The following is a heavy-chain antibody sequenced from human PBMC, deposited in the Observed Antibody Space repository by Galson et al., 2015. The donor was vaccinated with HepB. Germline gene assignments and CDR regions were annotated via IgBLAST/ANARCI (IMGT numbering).Heavy chain of an antibody. CDR2: ISSSSSYI. CDR1: GFTFSSYS. D-gene: IGHD3-10*01. CDR3: ARGEPDIPMVRGDPSDY. Sequence: SLRLSCVASGFTFSSYSMNWVRQAPGKGLEWVSSISSSSSYIYYADSVKGRFTISRDNAKNSLYLQMNSLRAEDTAVYYCARGEPDIPMVRGDPSDYWGQGTLVTVSS. J-gene: IGHJ4*02. V-gene: IGHV3-21*01.